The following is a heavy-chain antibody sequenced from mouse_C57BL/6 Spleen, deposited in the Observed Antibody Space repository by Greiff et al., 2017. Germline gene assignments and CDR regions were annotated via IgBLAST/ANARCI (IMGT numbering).Heavy chain of an antibody. CDR1: GYTFTSYW. J-gene: IGHJ2*01. CDR3: ARGSLGRGDYFYY. D-gene: IGHD4-1*01. Sequence: VQLQQPGAELVKPGASVKLSCKASGYTFTSYWMQWVNQRPGQGLEWIGEIDPSDSDTNYNQKFKGKATLTVDTSSSTAYMQLSSLTSEDSAVYYCARGSLGRGDYFYYWGQGTTLTVSS. CDR2: IDPSDSDT. V-gene: IGHV1-50*01.